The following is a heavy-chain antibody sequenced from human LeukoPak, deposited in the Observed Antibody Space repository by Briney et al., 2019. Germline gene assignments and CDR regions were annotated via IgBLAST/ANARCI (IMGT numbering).Heavy chain of an antibody. CDR3: AKGAKITMIVVVIGPFGY. D-gene: IGHD3-22*01. V-gene: IGHV3-23*01. CDR2: ISGSGGST. Sequence: GGSLRLSCAASGFTFSSYAMSWVRQAPGKGLEWVSAISGSGGSTYYADSVKGRFTISRDNSKNTLYLQMNSLRAEDTAVYYCAKGAKITMIVVVIGPFGYWGQGALVTVSS. J-gene: IGHJ4*02. CDR1: GFTFSSYA.